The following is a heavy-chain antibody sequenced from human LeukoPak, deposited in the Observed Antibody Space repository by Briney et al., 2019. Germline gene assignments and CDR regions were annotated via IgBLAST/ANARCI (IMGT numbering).Heavy chain of an antibody. D-gene: IGHD4-17*01. CDR1: GGSISSYY. CDR2: IYYSGST. CDR3: ARQGEVGDYFDY. V-gene: IGHV4-59*08. J-gene: IGHJ4*02. Sequence: SETLSLTCTVSGGSISSYYWSWIRQPPGKGLEWIGYIYYSGSTNYNPSLKSRVTISVDTSKNQFSLKLSSVTAADTAVYYCARQGEVGDYFDYWGRGTLVTVSS.